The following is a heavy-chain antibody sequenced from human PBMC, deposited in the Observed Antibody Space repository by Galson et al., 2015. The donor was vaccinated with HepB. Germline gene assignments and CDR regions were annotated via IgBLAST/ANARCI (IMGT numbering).Heavy chain of an antibody. V-gene: IGHV4-59*03. CDR2: IHYSGNT. CDR3: AVGLWSYELFDC. Sequence: SETLSLTCTFSGGSISTYYWNWIRQTPGRGLEWIGNIHYSGNTNYNPSLKSRVTISVDTSKNQFSLNLSSVTAADTAVYYCAVGLWSYELFDCWGQGTLVTVSS. CDR1: GGSISTYY. J-gene: IGHJ4*02. D-gene: IGHD1-26*01.